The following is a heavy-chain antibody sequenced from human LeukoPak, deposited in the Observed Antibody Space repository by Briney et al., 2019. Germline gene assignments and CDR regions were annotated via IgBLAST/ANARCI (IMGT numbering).Heavy chain of an antibody. Sequence: SETLSLTCAVYGGSFSGYYWSWIRQPPGKGLEWIGEINHSGSTNYNPSLKSRVTISVDTSKNQFSLKLSSVTAADTAVYYCAARQGIAAAGLFDYWGQGTLVTVSS. J-gene: IGHJ4*02. CDR3: AARQGIAAAGLFDY. CDR1: GGSFSGYY. D-gene: IGHD6-13*01. V-gene: IGHV4-34*01. CDR2: INHSGST.